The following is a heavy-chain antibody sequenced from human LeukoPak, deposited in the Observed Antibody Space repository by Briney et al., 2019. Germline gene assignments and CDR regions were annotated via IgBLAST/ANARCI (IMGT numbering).Heavy chain of an antibody. CDR3: AADSSGYYSVWANAFDI. CDR2: ISSSSSYI. J-gene: IGHJ3*02. D-gene: IGHD3-22*01. CDR1: GFTFSSYS. V-gene: IGHV3-21*01. Sequence: HGGSLRLSCAASGFTFSSYSMNWVRQAPGKGLEWVSSISSSSSYIYYADSVKGRFTISRDNAKNSLYLQMNSLRAEDTAVYYCAADSSGYYSVWANAFDIWGQGTMVTVSS.